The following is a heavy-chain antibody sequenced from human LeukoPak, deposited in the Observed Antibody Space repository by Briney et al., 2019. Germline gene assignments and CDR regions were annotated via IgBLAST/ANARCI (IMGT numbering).Heavy chain of an antibody. CDR2: ISSSSSTI. CDR3: ARGGSRQCQYYYDSSLGTNWFDP. Sequence: GGSLRLSCAASGFTFSSYSMNWVRQAPGKGLEWVSYISSSSSTIYYADSVKGRFTISRDNAKNSLYLQVNSLRAEDTAVYYCARGGSRQCQYYYDSSLGTNWFDPWGQGTLVTVSS. V-gene: IGHV3-48*04. D-gene: IGHD3-22*01. CDR1: GFTFSSYS. J-gene: IGHJ5*02.